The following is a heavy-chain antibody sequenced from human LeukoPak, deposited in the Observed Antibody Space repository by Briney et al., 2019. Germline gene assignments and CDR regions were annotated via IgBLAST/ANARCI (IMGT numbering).Heavy chain of an antibody. V-gene: IGHV3-48*02. J-gene: IGHJ3*02. CDR2: ISSSSTAV. CDR3: ARESSRILTGCGVFDI. D-gene: IGHD3-9*01. CDR1: GFTFSSYS. Sequence: GGSLRLSCAASGFTFSSYSANWVRQAPGKGLEWVSHISSSSTAVYYADSVKGRFTISRDNAKNSLYLQMSSLRDEDTAVYYCARESSRILTGCGVFDIWGQGTMVTVSS.